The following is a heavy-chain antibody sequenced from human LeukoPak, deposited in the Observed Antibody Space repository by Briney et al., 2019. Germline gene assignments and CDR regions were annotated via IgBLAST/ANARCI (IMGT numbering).Heavy chain of an antibody. Sequence: ASVKVSCKASGYTFTGYYMHWVRQAPGQGLEWMGWINPSSGRTNYAQNFQDRVAMTRDTSISTAYMDLSSLRSDDTAVYYCARGSSIHVLLYHYYYMDGWGKGTTVAVSS. CDR1: GYTFTGYY. CDR3: ARGSSIHVLLYHYYYMDG. D-gene: IGHD2-2*01. J-gene: IGHJ6*03. CDR2: INPSSGRT. V-gene: IGHV1-2*02.